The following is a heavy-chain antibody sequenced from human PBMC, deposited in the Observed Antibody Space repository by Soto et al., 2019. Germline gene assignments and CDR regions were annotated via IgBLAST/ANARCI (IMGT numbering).Heavy chain of an antibody. D-gene: IGHD3-10*01. CDR2: ISGYNGNT. J-gene: IGHJ6*02. V-gene: IGHV1-18*01. Sequence: QVQLVQSGAEVKQPGASVKVSCKASGYSFRSYGISWVRQAPGQGLEWLAWISGYNGNTKYAQKLQGRVTMTKDASTSTAYMELPSLRSDDTAVYYCARGSIFGADESPKYYYGLDVWGQGTTVTVSS. CDR3: ARGSIFGADESPKYYYGLDV. CDR1: GYSFRSYG.